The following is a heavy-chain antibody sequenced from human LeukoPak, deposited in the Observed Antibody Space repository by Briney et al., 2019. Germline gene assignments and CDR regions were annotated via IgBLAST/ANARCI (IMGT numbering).Heavy chain of an antibody. Sequence: ASVKASCKASGGTFSSYAISWVRQAPGQGLEWMGGIIPILGTANYAQKFQGRVTITTDESTSTAYMELSSLRSEDTAVYYCARVVYANYYYYYMDVWGKGTTVTVSS. CDR3: ARVVYANYYYYYMDV. CDR1: GGTFSSYA. J-gene: IGHJ6*03. CDR2: IIPILGTA. D-gene: IGHD2-8*01. V-gene: IGHV1-69*05.